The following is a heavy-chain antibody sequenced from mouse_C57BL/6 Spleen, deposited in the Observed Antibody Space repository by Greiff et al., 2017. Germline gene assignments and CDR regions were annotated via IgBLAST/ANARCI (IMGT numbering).Heavy chain of an antibody. D-gene: IGHD3-2*02. CDR3: ARPDSSGYLYATDY. CDR2: IDPEDGET. Sequence: EVQLQESGAELVKPGASVKLSCTASGFNIKDYYMHWVKQRTEQGLEWIGRIDPEDGETKYAPKFQGKATITADPPSNTADLQRSSLTSEDTAVDYCARPDSSGYLYATDYWGQGTSVTVAS. CDR1: GFNIKDYY. J-gene: IGHJ4*01. V-gene: IGHV14-2*01.